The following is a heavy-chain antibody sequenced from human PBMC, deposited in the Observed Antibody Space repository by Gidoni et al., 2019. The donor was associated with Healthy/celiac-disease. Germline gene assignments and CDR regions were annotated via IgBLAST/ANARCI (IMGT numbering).Heavy chain of an antibody. CDR3: AREGYCSGGSCYGPGAFDI. J-gene: IGHJ3*02. Sequence: QVQLVQSGAEVKKPGASVKVSCKASGYTFTSYAMHWVRQAPGQRLEWMGWINAGNGNTKYSQKFQGRVTITRDTSASTAYMELSSLRSEDTAVYYCAREGYCSGGSCYGPGAFDIWGQGTMVTVSS. V-gene: IGHV1-3*01. CDR1: GYTFTSYA. CDR2: INAGNGNT. D-gene: IGHD2-15*01.